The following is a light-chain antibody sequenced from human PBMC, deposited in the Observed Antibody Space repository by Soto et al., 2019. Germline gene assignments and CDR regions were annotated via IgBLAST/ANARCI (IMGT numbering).Light chain of an antibody. CDR1: QSVSSS. CDR2: DAS. Sequence: EIVLTQSPATLSVSPGDRATLSCRASQSVSSSLAWYQQKPGQAPRLLIYDASTRATGIPARFSGSRSGTEFNLTINSLESEDFAVYYCQQYKNWPPAFGQGTTVEIK. J-gene: IGKJ1*01. V-gene: IGKV3-15*01. CDR3: QQYKNWPPA.